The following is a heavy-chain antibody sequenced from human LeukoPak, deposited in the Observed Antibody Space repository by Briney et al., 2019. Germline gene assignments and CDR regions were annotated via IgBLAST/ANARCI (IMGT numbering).Heavy chain of an antibody. CDR3: ARDQPYSGSSYVLDF. J-gene: IGHJ4*02. CDR1: GFTLSTYN. D-gene: IGHD1-26*01. CDR2: ISSSSDTI. Sequence: GGSLRLSCAAAGFTLSTYNMNWGRHAPGKGLEWVSSISSSSDTIYYADSVKCRFTISRDNAKNSLNLQMSSLRAEDTAVYYCARDQPYSGSSYVLDFWGQRTLVTVSS. V-gene: IGHV3-48*01.